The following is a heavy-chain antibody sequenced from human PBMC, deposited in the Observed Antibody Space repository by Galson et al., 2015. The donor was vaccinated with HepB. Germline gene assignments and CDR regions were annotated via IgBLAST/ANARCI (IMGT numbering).Heavy chain of an antibody. V-gene: IGHV3-11*05. CDR2: ISSRCSST. Sequence: SLRLSCAASEFTFSDYYMSWIRQAPGKGLEWVSSISSRCSSTTYAESLKGRFTISRENAKNSLYLQMNSLRAEDTAVYYCARDQDRYGYSGAFDSWGQGTMVTVSS. J-gene: IGHJ3*02. CDR3: ARDQDRYGYSGAFDS. D-gene: IGHD5-18*01. CDR1: EFTFSDYY.